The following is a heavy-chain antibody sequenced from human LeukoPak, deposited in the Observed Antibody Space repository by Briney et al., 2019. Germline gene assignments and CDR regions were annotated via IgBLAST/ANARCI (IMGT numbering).Heavy chain of an antibody. CDR1: GGSISSGDYY. CDR2: IYYSGGT. D-gene: IGHD6-13*01. Sequence: SQTLSLTCTVSGGSISSGDYYWTWIRQPPGKGLEWIGYIYYSGGTYYSPSLKSRATISVDTSKNEFSLRLRSVTAADTAVYYCARGLGSSWYGDWGQGTPVTVSS. CDR3: ARGLGSSWYGD. J-gene: IGHJ4*02. V-gene: IGHV4-30-4*01.